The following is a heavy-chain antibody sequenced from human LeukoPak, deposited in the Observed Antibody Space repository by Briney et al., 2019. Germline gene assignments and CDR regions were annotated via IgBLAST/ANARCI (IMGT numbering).Heavy chain of an antibody. Sequence: GGSLRLSCAASEFTFSNYWMHWVRQAPGEGLVWVSRIYGDGSSTNYADSVKGRFTISRDNAKNTLYLQMNSLKTEDTAVYYCTRVMDNWNDPFFDYWGQGTLVTVSS. V-gene: IGHV3-74*01. CDR3: TRVMDNWNDPFFDY. CDR1: EFTFSNYW. J-gene: IGHJ4*02. CDR2: IYGDGSST. D-gene: IGHD1-1*01.